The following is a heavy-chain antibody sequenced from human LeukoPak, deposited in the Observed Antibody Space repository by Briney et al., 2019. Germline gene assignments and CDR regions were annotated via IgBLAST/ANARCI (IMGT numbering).Heavy chain of an antibody. V-gene: IGHV3-7*01. CDR1: KFTFTFSSSW. Sequence: GGSLRLSCGVSKFTFTFSSSWMSWVRQAPGKGLEWVGNIQPDGSEQDPLDAVKGRFTSSRDNARKLVFLQMTSLRVEDTAVYYCTRQSYAKFDPWGQGTLVTVSS. J-gene: IGHJ5*02. CDR2: IQPDGSEQ. CDR3: TRQSYAKFDP. D-gene: IGHD3-16*01.